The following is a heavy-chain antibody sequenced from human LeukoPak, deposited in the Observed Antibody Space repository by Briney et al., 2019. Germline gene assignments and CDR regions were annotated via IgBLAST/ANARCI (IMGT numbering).Heavy chain of an antibody. V-gene: IGHV3-21*01. CDR1: GFTFSSYS. CDR2: ISSSSSYI. CDR3: ASKGYCSSTSCPREFDY. D-gene: IGHD2-2*01. Sequence: GGSLRLSYAASGFTFSSYSMNLVRQAPGKGLEWVSSISSSSSYIYYADSVKGRFTISRDNAKNSLYLQMNSLRAEDTAVYYCASKGYCSSTSCPREFDYWGQGTLVTVSS. J-gene: IGHJ4*02.